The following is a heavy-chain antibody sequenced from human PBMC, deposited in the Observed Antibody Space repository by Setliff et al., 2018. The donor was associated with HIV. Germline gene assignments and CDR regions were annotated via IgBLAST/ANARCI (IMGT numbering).Heavy chain of an antibody. CDR1: GFTFGDYA. CDR3: AREDPPADFQFWSVRLAD. CDR2: ISGSAGTT. D-gene: IGHD3-3*01. Sequence: PGGSLRLSCTASGFTFGDYAMSWVRQAPGKGLEWVSGISGSAGTTYYEDSVKGRFTISRDNSKNTLYMQMTSLRVEDTAVYYGAREDPPADFQFWSVRLADWGQGSLVTVSS. J-gene: IGHJ4*02. V-gene: IGHV3-23*01.